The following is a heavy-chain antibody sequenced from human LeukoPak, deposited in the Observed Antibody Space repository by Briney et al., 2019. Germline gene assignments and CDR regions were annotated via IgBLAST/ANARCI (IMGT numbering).Heavy chain of an antibody. J-gene: IGHJ4*02. V-gene: IGHV5-51*01. CDR2: LYPGDSDT. D-gene: IGHD4-17*01. CDR3: ARRSTMTTIDY. Sequence: GESLKISCQGSGYRFTSYWIGWVRQMPGKGLEWMGILYPGDSDTKYSPSFQGQVTISADKSISTTYLQWSSLKASDTAMYYCARRSTMTTIDYWGQGTLVTVSS. CDR1: GYRFTSYW.